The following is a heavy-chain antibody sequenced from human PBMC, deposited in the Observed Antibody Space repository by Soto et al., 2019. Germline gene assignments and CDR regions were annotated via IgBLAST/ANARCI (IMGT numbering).Heavy chain of an antibody. CDR1: GFTFSSYS. V-gene: IGHV3-21*01. CDR3: ARTNGAYSNYFDH. CDR2: IGGSSGHI. Sequence: GGSLRLSCAASGFTFSSYSMVWVRQAPEKGLEWVSSIGGSSGHIYYADSLKGRFTISRDNAKNSLYLQMNSLRVDDTAVYYCARTNGAYSNYFDHWGQGTLVTVSS. J-gene: IGHJ4*02. D-gene: IGHD2-8*01.